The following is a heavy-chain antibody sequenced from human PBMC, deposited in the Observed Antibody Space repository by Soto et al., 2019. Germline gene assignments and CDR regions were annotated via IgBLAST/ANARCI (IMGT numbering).Heavy chain of an antibody. D-gene: IGHD3-3*01. V-gene: IGHV4-34*01. CDR3: ARLYDFWSGYYLDHYYYYMDV. CDR1: GGSFSGYY. Sequence: SETLSLTCAVYGGSFSGYYWSWIRQPPGKGLEWIGEINHSGSTNYNPSLKSRVTISVDTSKNQFSLKLSSVTAADTAVYYCARLYDFWSGYYLDHYYYYMDVWGKGTTVTVSS. J-gene: IGHJ6*03. CDR2: INHSGST.